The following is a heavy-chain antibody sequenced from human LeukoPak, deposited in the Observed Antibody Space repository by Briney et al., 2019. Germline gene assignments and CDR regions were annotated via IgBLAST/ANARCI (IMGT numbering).Heavy chain of an antibody. V-gene: IGHV4-39*07. D-gene: IGHD2-2*01. CDR1: GGSISSSSYS. CDR2: IYYSGST. Sequence: PSETLSLTCTVSGGSISSSSYSWGWVRQPPGKGLEWIGSIYYSGSTYYNPSLKSRVTISVDTSKNQFSLKLSSVTAADTAVYYCARDRNHCSSTSCYPRYYYYYGMDVWGQGTTVTVSS. CDR3: ARDRNHCSSTSCYPRYYYYYGMDV. J-gene: IGHJ6*02.